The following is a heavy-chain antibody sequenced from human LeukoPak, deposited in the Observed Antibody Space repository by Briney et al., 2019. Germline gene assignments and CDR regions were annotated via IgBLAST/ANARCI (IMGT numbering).Heavy chain of an antibody. J-gene: IGHJ4*02. CDR2: IKSRSDGGTT. CDR3: TTPLTTVTTLPFDS. V-gene: IGHV3-15*01. D-gene: IGHD4-17*01. CDR1: GITFINAW. Sequence: GGSLRLSCAASGITFINAWMNWVRHAPGKGLEWVGRIKSRSDGGTTDYATPVKGRFTISRDDPKATVYLQMDSLKTEDTAVYYCTTPLTTVTTLPFDSWGQGTLVTVSS.